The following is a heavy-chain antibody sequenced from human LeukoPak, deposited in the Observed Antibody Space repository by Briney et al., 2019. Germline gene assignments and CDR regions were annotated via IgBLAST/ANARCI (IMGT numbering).Heavy chain of an antibody. V-gene: IGHV4-4*07. CDR2: IYTSGST. Sequence: SETLSLTCTVSGGSISSYYWSWIRQPAGKGLEWIGRIYTSGSTNYNPSLKSRVTMSVDTSKNQFSLKLSSVTAADTAVYYCARALRYCSSTSCYRASYYYYMDVWGKGTTVTISS. D-gene: IGHD2-2*01. J-gene: IGHJ6*03. CDR3: ARALRYCSSTSCYRASYYYYMDV. CDR1: GGSISSYY.